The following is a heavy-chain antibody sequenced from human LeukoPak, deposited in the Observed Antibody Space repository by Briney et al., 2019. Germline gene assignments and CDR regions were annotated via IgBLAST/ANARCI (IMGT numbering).Heavy chain of an antibody. J-gene: IGHJ4*02. V-gene: IGHV3-48*01. Sequence: PGGSLRLSGAASGFTFSSYSMNWVRQAPGKGLEWVSYISSSSSTIYYADSVKGRFTISRDNAKNTLYLQMNSLRAEDTAVYYCAKDQAITMVRGQLDYWGQGTLVTVSS. CDR1: GFTFSSYS. CDR3: AKDQAITMVRGQLDY. CDR2: ISSSSSTI. D-gene: IGHD3-10*01.